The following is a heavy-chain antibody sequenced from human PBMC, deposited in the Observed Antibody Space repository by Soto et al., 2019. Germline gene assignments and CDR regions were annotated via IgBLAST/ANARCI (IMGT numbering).Heavy chain of an antibody. Sequence: VQLVESGGGVVQPGRSLRLSCAGSGLTLRSYAMTWIRQTPEKGLEWVSTISGRSGVPSYADSVNGRFTVSRDNSKNTLYLQMNSLRPDDTAIYYCAKGGPFTGGFDPWGQGTLVTVAS. CDR3: AKGGPFTGGFDP. D-gene: IGHD3-16*01. CDR1: GLTLRSYA. J-gene: IGHJ5*02. CDR2: ISGRSGVP. V-gene: IGHV3-23*04.